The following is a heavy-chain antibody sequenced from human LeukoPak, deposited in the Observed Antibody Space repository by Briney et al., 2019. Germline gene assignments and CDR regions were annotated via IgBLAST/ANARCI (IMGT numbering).Heavy chain of an antibody. D-gene: IGHD2-8*01. CDR2: ISSSSSYI. CDR3: ARDRGVYCTNGVCYGPYYYYYGMDV. Sequence: GGSLRLSCAASGFTFSSYSMNWVRQAPGKGLEWVSSISSSSSYIYYADSVKGRFTISRGNAKNSLYLQMNSLRADDTAVYYCARDRGVYCTNGVCYGPYYYYYGMDVWGQGTTVTVSS. V-gene: IGHV3-21*01. J-gene: IGHJ6*02. CDR1: GFTFSSYS.